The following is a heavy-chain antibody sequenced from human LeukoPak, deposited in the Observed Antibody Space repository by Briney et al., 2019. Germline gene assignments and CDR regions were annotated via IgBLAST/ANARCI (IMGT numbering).Heavy chain of an antibody. Sequence: SETLSLTCTVSGGSISSYSWSWIRQPAGKGLEWIGRIYSSVTTNYNPSLNSRVTMSLHTSTNQFSLNLASVTAADTAVYYCARDAAQPSRWFDPWGQATLVTVSS. CDR2: IYSSVTT. J-gene: IGHJ5*02. CDR3: ARDAAQPSRWFDP. D-gene: IGHD6-13*01. CDR1: GGSISSYS. V-gene: IGHV4-4*07.